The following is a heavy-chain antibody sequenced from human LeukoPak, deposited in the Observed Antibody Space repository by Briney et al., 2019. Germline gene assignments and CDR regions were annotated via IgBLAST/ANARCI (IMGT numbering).Heavy chain of an antibody. D-gene: IGHD6-13*01. CDR1: GYSISSGYY. CDR3: ARLDSSSWYDAFDI. Sequence: SETLSLTCTVSGYSISSGYYWGWIRQPPGKGLEWIGSIYHSGSTYYNPSLKSRVTISVDTSKNQFSLKLSSVTAADTAVYYCARLDSSSWYDAFDIWGQGTMVIVSS. V-gene: IGHV4-38-2*02. J-gene: IGHJ3*02. CDR2: IYHSGST.